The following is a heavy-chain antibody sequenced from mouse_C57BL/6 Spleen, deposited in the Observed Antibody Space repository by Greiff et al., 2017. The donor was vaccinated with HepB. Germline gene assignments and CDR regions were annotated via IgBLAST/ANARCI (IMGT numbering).Heavy chain of an antibody. CDR3: ARNRYDVDAMDY. Sequence: QVQLQQSGPELVKPGASVKISCKASGYAFSSSWMNWVKQRPGKGLEWIGRIYPGDGDTNYNGKFKGKATLTADKSSSTAYMQLSSLTSEDSAVYFCARNRYDVDAMDYWGQGTSVTVSS. J-gene: IGHJ4*01. V-gene: IGHV1-82*01. D-gene: IGHD2-12*01. CDR1: GYAFSSSW. CDR2: IYPGDGDT.